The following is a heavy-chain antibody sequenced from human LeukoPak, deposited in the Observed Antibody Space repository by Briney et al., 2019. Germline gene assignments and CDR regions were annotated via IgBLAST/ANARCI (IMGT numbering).Heavy chain of an antibody. CDR2: IYYSGST. J-gene: IGHJ3*02. CDR1: GGSISPYH. Sequence: SSETLSLTCTVSGGSISPYHWSWIRQPPGKGLEWIGYIYYSGSTNYNPSLKSRVTISVDTSKSQFSLRLSSVTAADTAVYYCARTNAFDTWGQGTMVTVSS. CDR3: ARTNAFDT. V-gene: IGHV4-59*01.